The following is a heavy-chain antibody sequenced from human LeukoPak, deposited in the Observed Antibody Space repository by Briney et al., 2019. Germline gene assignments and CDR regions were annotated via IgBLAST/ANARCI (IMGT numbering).Heavy chain of an antibody. J-gene: IGHJ5*02. V-gene: IGHV1-2*02. CDR2: INPNTGGT. Sequence: ASVTVSCKASGYTFTGYYIHWVRQAPGQGLAWMGWINPNTGGTNYALRFQFRVTMTRDTSISTAYMELSRLTSDDTAVYYCATTHAAGPVANWFDPWGQGTLVTVSS. CDR1: GYTFTGYY. CDR3: ATTHAAGPVANWFDP. D-gene: IGHD6-25*01.